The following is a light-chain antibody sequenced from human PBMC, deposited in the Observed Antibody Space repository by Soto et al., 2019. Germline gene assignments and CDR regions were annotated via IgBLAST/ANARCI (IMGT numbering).Light chain of an antibody. CDR2: GTS. J-gene: IGKJ1*01. Sequence: IPLTQSPSTLSGSVGDRVTITCQASQDISNYLNWYQQKPGKAPKRLIDGTSNLQTGGPSRVSGSGSGTEVTRTISSLQPADFATYDCLQHETYPRTFGQGTKVDIK. V-gene: IGKV1-17*01. CDR3: LQHETYPRT. CDR1: QDISNY.